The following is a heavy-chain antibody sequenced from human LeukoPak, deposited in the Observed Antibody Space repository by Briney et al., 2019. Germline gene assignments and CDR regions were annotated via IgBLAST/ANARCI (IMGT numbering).Heavy chain of an antibody. Sequence: GESLKISCKGSGYSFTSYWIGWVRQVPGKGLEWMGIIYPGDSDTTYSPSFQGQVTISADKSITTAFLQWGSLKASDTAIYYCARRGYGNYQHTFDYWGQGTLVTVPS. CDR2: IYPGDSDT. CDR3: ARRGYGNYQHTFDY. CDR1: GYSFTSYW. V-gene: IGHV5-51*01. J-gene: IGHJ4*02. D-gene: IGHD4-17*01.